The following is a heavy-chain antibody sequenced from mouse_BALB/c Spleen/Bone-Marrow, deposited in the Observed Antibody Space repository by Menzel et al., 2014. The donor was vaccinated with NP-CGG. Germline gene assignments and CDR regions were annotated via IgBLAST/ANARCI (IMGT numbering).Heavy chain of an antibody. CDR2: IYPYDGGT. CDR1: GYTFTDYN. J-gene: IGHJ4*01. Sequence: EVQLQESGPELVKPWASVKISCKASGYTFTDYNMHWVKQSHGKSLERIGYIYPYDGGTGYNQMFKSKATLTVDNSSSTAYMELRSLTSEDSPVYYCARYGNYAMDYWGQGTSVTVSS. V-gene: IGHV1S29*02. CDR3: ARYGNYAMDY. D-gene: IGHD2-1*01.